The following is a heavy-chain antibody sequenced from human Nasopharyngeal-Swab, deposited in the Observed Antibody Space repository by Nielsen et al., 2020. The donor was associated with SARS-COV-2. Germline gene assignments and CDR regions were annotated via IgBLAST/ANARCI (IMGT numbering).Heavy chain of an antibody. D-gene: IGHD3-22*01. J-gene: IGHJ3*02. CDR2: IWYDGSNK. V-gene: IGHV3-33*01. CDR3: ARGRADDSSGYLIGGLITDDAFDI. Sequence: VRQAPGKGLEWVAVIWYDGSNKYYADSVKGRFTISRDNSKNTLYLQMNSLRAEDTAVYYCARGRADDSSGYLIGGLITDDAFDIWGQGTMVTVSS.